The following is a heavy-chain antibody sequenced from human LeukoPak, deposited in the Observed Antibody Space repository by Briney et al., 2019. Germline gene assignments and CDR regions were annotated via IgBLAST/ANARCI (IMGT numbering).Heavy chain of an antibody. CDR3: ARTPRERAFDI. J-gene: IGHJ3*02. V-gene: IGHV4-34*01. CDR1: GGSFSGYY. Sequence: SETLSLTCAVYGGSFSGYYWSWIRQPPGKGLEWIGEINHSGSTNYNPSLKSRVTISVDTSKNQLSLKLSSVTAADTAVYYCARTPRERAFDIWGQGTMVTVSS. CDR2: INHSGST.